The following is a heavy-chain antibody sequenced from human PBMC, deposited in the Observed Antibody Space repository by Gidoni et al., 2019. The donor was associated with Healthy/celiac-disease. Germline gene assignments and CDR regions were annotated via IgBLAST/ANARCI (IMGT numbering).Heavy chain of an antibody. CDR3: ARSTVTTKGWFDP. V-gene: IGHV5-51*01. CDR2: IYSGDSDT. J-gene: IGHJ5*02. Sequence: EVQLVQSGAEVKKPGESLQISCKGSGYSFTSYWIGWLRQMPGKGLEWMGVIYSGDSDTRYSPYCQGQVTISADKSISTAYLQWSSLKASDTAMYYCARSTVTTKGWFDPWGQGTLVTVS. D-gene: IGHD4-17*01. CDR1: GYSFTSYW.